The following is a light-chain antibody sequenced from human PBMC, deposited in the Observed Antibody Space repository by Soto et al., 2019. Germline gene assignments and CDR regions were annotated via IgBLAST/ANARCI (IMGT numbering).Light chain of an antibody. CDR3: SAWDDVLSVVG. CDR1: TSNIGSNY. J-gene: IGLJ2*01. CDR2: NNN. Sequence: QAVVTQPPSASGTPGQRVTISCSGSTSNIGSNYVYWYQQLPGTAPKLLIYNNNQRPSGVPDRFSASKSGTSASLAISGLRTEDEADYHCSAWDDVLSVVGFGGGTQLTVL. V-gene: IGLV1-47*02.